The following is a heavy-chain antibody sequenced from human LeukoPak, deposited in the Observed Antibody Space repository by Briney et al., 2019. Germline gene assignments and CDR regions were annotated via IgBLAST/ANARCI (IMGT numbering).Heavy chain of an antibody. CDR3: ARGYSGYDYPLYYYYYMDV. D-gene: IGHD5-12*01. V-gene: IGHV4-34*01. CDR1: GGSFSGYY. J-gene: IGHJ6*03. CDR2: INHSGST. Sequence: PSETLSLTCAVYGGSFSGYYWSWIRQPPGKGLEWIGEINHSGSTNYNPSLKSRVTMSVDTSKNQFSLKLSSVTAADTAVYYCARGYSGYDYPLYYYYYMDVWGKGTTVTVSS.